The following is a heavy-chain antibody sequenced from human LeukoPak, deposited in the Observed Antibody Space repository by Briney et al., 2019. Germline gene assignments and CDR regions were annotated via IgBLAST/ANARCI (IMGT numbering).Heavy chain of an antibody. V-gene: IGHV1-46*01. J-gene: IGHJ4*02. CDR1: GGTFSSYA. Sequence: ASVKVSCKASGGTFSSYAISWVRQAPGQGLEWMGIINPSGGSTSYAQKFQGRVTMTRDTSTSTVYMELSSLRSEDTAVYYCARDLDNHIDYWGQGTLVTVSS. CDR3: ARDLDNHIDY. D-gene: IGHD1-14*01. CDR2: INPSGGST.